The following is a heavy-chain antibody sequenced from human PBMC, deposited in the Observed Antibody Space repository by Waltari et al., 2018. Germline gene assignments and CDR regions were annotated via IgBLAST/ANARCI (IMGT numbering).Heavy chain of an antibody. Sequence: EVQLLESGGGLVQPGGSLRLSCAASGFTFSSYAMSWVRQAPGKGLEWGSAISGRGGSTYYADSGKGRFTMSRDNSKNTLYLQMNSLRAEDTAVYYCAKDRSTGSSGYSIDYWGQGTLVTVSS. V-gene: IGHV3-23*01. CDR2: ISGRGGST. J-gene: IGHJ4*02. CDR3: AKDRSTGSSGYSIDY. D-gene: IGHD3-22*01. CDR1: GFTFSSYA.